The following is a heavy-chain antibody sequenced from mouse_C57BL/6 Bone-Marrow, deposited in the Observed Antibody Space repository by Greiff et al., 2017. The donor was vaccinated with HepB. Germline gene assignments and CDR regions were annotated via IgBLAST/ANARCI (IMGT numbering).Heavy chain of an antibody. CDR1: GYSITSGYY. J-gene: IGHJ1*03. CDR3: APYYYGYFDV. D-gene: IGHD1-1*01. CDR2: ISYDGSN. V-gene: IGHV3-6*01. Sequence: EVQLQESGPGLVKPSQSLSLTCSVTGYSITSGYYWNWIRQFPGNKLEWMGYISYDGSNNYNPSLKNRISITRDTSKNQFFLKLNSVTTEDTATYYCAPYYYGYFDVWGTGTTVTVSS.